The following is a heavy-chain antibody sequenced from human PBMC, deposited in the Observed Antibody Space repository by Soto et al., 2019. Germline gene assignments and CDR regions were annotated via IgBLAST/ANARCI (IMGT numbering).Heavy chain of an antibody. V-gene: IGHV3-21*06. CDR1: GFTFTRYS. J-gene: IGHJ4*02. CDR3: ARESEDLTSNFDD. Sequence: GGSLRLSCAASGFTFTRYSMNWVRQAPGKGLEWVSSISSTTNYIYYGDSMKGRFTISRDNAKNSLYLEMNSLRAEDTAVYYCARESEDLTSNFDDRGQGTLVTVSS. CDR2: ISSTTNYI.